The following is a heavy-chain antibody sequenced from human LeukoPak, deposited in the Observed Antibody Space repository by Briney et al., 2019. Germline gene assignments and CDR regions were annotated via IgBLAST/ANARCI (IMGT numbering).Heavy chain of an antibody. CDR3: ARDAIAAAGEFDY. CDR1: GFTFSSYW. CDR2: INSDGSST. J-gene: IGHJ4*02. D-gene: IGHD6-13*01. Sequence: GGSLRLSCAASGFTFSSYWMHWVRQAPGKGLVWVSRINSDGSSTSYADSVKGRFTISRDNAKNTLYPQMNSLRAEDTAVYYCARDAIAAAGEFDYWGQGTLVTVSS. V-gene: IGHV3-74*01.